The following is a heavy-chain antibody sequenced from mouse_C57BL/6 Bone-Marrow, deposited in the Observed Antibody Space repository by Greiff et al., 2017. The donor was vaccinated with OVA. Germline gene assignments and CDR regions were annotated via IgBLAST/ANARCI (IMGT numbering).Heavy chain of an antibody. V-gene: IGHV2-6-1*01. J-gene: IGHJ4*01. CDR3: ARHGLLRSPFYAMDY. CDR1: GFSLTSYG. D-gene: IGHD1-1*01. CDR2: IWSDGST. Sequence: QVQLQQSGPGLVAPSQSLSITCTVSGFSLTSYGVHWVRQPPGKGLEWLVVIWSDGSTTYNSALKSRLSISKDNSKSQVFLKMNSLQTDDTAMYYCARHGLLRSPFYAMDYWGQGTSVTVSS.